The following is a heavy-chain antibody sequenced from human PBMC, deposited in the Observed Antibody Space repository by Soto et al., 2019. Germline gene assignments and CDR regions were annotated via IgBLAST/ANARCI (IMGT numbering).Heavy chain of an antibody. CDR1: GGSISSGDYY. D-gene: IGHD5-12*01. CDR3: ARGGGGYDVGDY. V-gene: IGHV4-30-4*01. Sequence: QVQLQESGPGLVKPSQTLSLTCTVSGGSISSGDYYWSWIRQPPGKGLEWIGYIYYSGSTYYNPSPARRFTISVNTSKYQFALKLSSVTAADTAVYCGARGGGGYDVGDYWGQGTLVTVSS. J-gene: IGHJ4*02. CDR2: IYYSGST.